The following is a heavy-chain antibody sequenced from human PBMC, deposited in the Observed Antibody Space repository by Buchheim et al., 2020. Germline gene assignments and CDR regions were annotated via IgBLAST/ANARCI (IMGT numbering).Heavy chain of an antibody. CDR3: ARDFSGWSRDY. CDR2: VGSGHHT. Sequence: DVQLVESGGGLVMPGGSLTLSCVTSGFSFSPLGMTWVRQAPGKGPEWVATVGSGHHTFYADFVEGRFTVSRDNARSSVHLQLNSLRAEDTAVYFCARDFSGWSRDYWGQGTL. J-gene: IGHJ4*02. CDR1: GFSFSPLG. D-gene: IGHD6-19*01. V-gene: IGHV3-21*01.